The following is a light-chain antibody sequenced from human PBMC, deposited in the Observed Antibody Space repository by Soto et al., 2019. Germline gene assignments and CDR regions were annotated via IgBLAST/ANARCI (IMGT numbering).Light chain of an antibody. Sequence: QSVMTQPPSVYAAPGQTVHISCSGSSSNIGGNSVSWYQQLPGTAPKLLIYDDNKRPSGIPDRFSGSKSGTSATLGITGFQTGDEAEYYCGSWDSSLSAYVFGTGTKLTVL. CDR2: DDN. J-gene: IGLJ1*01. CDR1: SSNIGGNS. CDR3: GSWDSSLSAYV. V-gene: IGLV1-51*01.